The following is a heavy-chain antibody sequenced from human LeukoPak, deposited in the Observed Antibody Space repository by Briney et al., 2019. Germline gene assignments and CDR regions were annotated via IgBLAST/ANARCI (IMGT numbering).Heavy chain of an antibody. Sequence: SETLSLTCTVSGGSISSYYWSWIRQPGGKGLEGIGRIYTSGSTNHNPSLKNRVTMSVDTYKNQFSLKLSSVTAADTAVYYCARGRVSSSWYSAFDYWGQGTLVTVSS. CDR3: ARGRVSSSWYSAFDY. J-gene: IGHJ4*02. V-gene: IGHV4-4*07. CDR1: GGSISSYY. CDR2: IYTSGST. D-gene: IGHD6-13*01.